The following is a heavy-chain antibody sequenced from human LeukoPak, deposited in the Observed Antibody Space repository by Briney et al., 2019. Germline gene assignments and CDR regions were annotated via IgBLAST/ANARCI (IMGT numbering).Heavy chain of an antibody. J-gene: IGHJ4*02. V-gene: IGHV3-23*01. CDR2: ISGSGGST. CDR1: GFTFSSYA. D-gene: IGHD2-15*01. Sequence: GGSLRLSCAASGFTFSSYAMSWVRQAPGKGLEWVSAISGSGGSTYYADSVKGRFTISRDNSKNTLYLQMNNLRVEDTAVYYCARGLRGSCYSARDYWGQGTLVTVSS. CDR3: ARGLRGSCYSARDY.